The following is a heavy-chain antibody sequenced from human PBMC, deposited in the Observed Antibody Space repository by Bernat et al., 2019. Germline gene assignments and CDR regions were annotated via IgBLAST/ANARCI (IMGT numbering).Heavy chain of an antibody. J-gene: IGHJ4*02. CDR2: IYPGYSDT. Sequence: EVQLVQSGAEVKKPGESLKISCKGSGYSFTSYWIGWVRQMPGKGLEWMGIIYPGYSDTRYSPSFQGQVTISAGKSISTAYLQWSSLKASDTAMYYCATSSGPYDYVWGSYRYTNYFDYWGQGALVTVSS. V-gene: IGHV5-51*03. D-gene: IGHD3-16*02. CDR3: ATSSGPYDYVWGSYRYTNYFDY. CDR1: GYSFTSYW.